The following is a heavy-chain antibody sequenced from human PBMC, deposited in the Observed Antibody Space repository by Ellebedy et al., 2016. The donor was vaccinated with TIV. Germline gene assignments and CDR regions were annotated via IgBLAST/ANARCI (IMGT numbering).Heavy chain of an antibody. CDR3: AREEGGSNWYSVH. V-gene: IGHV3-33*01. J-gene: IGHJ4*02. D-gene: IGHD6-13*01. CDR2: IWSDGSNK. CDR1: GFTFSSYG. Sequence: PGGSLRLSCAASGFTFSSYGMHWVRQAPGKGLEWVAVIWSDGSNKYYADSVKGRFTISRDISKDTLYLQMTSLRAEDTAVYYCAREEGGSNWYSVHWGQGTLVTVSS.